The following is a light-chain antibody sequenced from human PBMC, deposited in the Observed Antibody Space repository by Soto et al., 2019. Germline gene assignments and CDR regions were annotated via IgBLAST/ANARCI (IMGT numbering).Light chain of an antibody. CDR2: GVS. V-gene: IGKV3-15*01. CDR1: QSVSVN. J-gene: IGKJ3*01. Sequence: EIVMTQSPGTLSVSPGERATLSCRASQSVSVNVAWYQQKPGQAPRLLIYGVSTRATGIPARFSGSESRTEFTLTIRSLQSEDFAVYYCQQYNDWPFTFGHGTKVDIK. CDR3: QQYNDWPFT.